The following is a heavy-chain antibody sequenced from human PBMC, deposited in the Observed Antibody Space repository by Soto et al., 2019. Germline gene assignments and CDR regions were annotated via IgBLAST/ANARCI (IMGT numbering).Heavy chain of an antibody. J-gene: IGHJ4*02. D-gene: IGHD4-17*01. Sequence: QVQLVESGGGVVQPGRSLRLSCAASGFTFSTYGMHWVRQAPGKGLEWVAVISNDGSNKYYADSVKGRFTISRDNSKNTLYLQMNSLRVEDTAVYYCAKDGEGGDGAYGYYFDYWGQGTLVTVSS. V-gene: IGHV3-30*18. CDR3: AKDGEGGDGAYGYYFDY. CDR2: ISNDGSNK. CDR1: GFTFSTYG.